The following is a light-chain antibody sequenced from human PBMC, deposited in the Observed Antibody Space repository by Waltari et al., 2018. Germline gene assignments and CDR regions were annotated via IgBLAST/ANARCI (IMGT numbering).Light chain of an antibody. CDR3: QPNYDAPRT. CDR1: QTIDY. V-gene: IGKV1-39*01. J-gene: IGKJ2*02. Sequence: QMTQSPSSLSASVGDRVTITCRASQTIDYLSWYQHKPGEAPKLLIYETSTLQSGVPERFSGSKIGKTFILTISSLQPEDFATYFCQPNYDAPRTFGQGTKVDIK. CDR2: ETS.